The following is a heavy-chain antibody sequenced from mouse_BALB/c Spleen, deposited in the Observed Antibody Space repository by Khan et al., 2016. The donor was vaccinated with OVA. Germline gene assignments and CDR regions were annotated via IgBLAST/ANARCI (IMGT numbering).Heavy chain of an antibody. V-gene: IGHV2-2*02. CDR1: GFSLSNYS. D-gene: IGHD2-4*01. Sequence: QVQLKESGPDLVQPSQSLSITCTVSGFSLSNYSVHWVRQSPGKGLEWLGVIWSDGSTDYNAAFISRLTISKDNSRSQVFFKMNSLQPNDTAIYYCARRGYDYGRGALFAYWGQGTLVTVSA. J-gene: IGHJ3*01. CDR3: ARRGYDYGRGALFAY. CDR2: IWSDGST.